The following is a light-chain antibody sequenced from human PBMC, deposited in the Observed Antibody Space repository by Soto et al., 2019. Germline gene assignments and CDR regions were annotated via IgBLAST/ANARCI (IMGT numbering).Light chain of an antibody. CDR3: QQRSNWLIT. J-gene: IGKJ5*01. Sequence: EIVLTQSPATLSLSPGERATLSCRASQSVSSYLAWYQQKPGQAPRLLIYDASNRATGIPARFSGSGSGTDFTLTISSLEPEDGAVYYCQQRSNWLITFGQGTRLEIK. CDR2: DAS. V-gene: IGKV3-11*01. CDR1: QSVSSY.